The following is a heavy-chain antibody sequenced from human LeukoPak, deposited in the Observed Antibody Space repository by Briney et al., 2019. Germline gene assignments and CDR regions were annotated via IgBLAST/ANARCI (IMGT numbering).Heavy chain of an antibody. CDR1: GGSISSFN. CDR2: IHTSGRT. Sequence: PSQTLSLTCTVSGGSISSFNWSWIRQPAGKGLEWIGRIHTSGRTIHNPSLKSRVTMSVDTSRNQFSLRLSSVTAADTPVYYCARGRGMVTGTLPLDYWGQGTLVTVSS. V-gene: IGHV4-4*07. CDR3: ARGRGMVTGTLPLDY. J-gene: IGHJ4*02. D-gene: IGHD2-21*02.